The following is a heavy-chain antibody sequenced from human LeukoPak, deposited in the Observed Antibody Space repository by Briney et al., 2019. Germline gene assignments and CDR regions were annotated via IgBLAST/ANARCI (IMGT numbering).Heavy chain of an antibody. Sequence: GGSLRLSCAASGFTFSSYSMNWVRQAPGKGLEWVSSISSSSSYIYYADPVKGRFTISRDNAKNSLYLQMNSLRAEDTAVYYCARAGGLGYCSSTSCRGAFDIWGQGTMVTVSS. CDR1: GFTFSSYS. D-gene: IGHD2-2*01. J-gene: IGHJ3*02. V-gene: IGHV3-21*01. CDR3: ARAGGLGYCSSTSCRGAFDI. CDR2: ISSSSSYI.